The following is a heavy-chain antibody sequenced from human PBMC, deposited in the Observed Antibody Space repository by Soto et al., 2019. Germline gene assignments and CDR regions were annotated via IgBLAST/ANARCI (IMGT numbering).Heavy chain of an antibody. D-gene: IGHD5-18*01. CDR2: IYDSATT. J-gene: IGHJ2*01. CDR3: ARVGSYGQIWYFDL. CDR1: GGSISSGGYY. V-gene: IGHV4-31*03. Sequence: QVQLQESGPGLVKPSQTLSLTCTVSGGSISSGGYYWSWIRQHPGKGLEWIGYIYDSATTYYNPSLKSRVTTAVDTSKNQFSLKLSSVTAADTAVYYCARVGSYGQIWYFDLWGRGTLVTVSS.